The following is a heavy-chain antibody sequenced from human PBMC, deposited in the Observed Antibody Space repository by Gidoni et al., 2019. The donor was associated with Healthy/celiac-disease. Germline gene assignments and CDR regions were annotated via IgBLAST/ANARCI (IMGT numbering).Heavy chain of an antibody. J-gene: IGHJ6*02. Sequence: EVHLLESGGGLVQPGGSLRLSCAASGFPFSSYAMSWVRQAPGKGLEWVSAISGSGGSTYYADSGKGRFTISRDNSKNTLYLQMNSLRAEDTAVYYCANSYYYYGMDVWGQGTTVTVSS. CDR2: ISGSGGST. CDR3: ANSYYYYGMDV. CDR1: GFPFSSYA. V-gene: IGHV3-23*01.